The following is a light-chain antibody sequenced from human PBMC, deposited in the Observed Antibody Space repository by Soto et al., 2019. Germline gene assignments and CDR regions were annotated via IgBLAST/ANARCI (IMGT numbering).Light chain of an antibody. CDR2: GAS. Sequence: DIQMTQSPSSLSASVGDRIIITCRASQGITNYLAWYQQKPGKAPKLLIYGASTLQSGVPSRFSGSGSGTDFTLTISSLQPEDVATYYCQKYVSAPFTFGPGTKVDIK. V-gene: IGKV1-27*01. CDR3: QKYVSAPFT. CDR1: QGITNY. J-gene: IGKJ3*01.